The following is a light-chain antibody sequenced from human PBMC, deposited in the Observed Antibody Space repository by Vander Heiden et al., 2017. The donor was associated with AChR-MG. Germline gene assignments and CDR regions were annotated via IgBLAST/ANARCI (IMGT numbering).Light chain of an antibody. J-gene: IGKJ1*01. CDR1: HTLLHSIGYNY. CDR3: MQDGQTPQT. Sequence: EIALTQSPLPLLVAPGERASVSCRSSHTLLHSIGYNYLDWYLQKPGQAPQLLIYLASNRASGVPDRFSGSASGIDYTLKISRVEAEDVGVYYCMQDGQTPQTFGQGTKVEIK. V-gene: IGKV2-28*01. CDR2: LAS.